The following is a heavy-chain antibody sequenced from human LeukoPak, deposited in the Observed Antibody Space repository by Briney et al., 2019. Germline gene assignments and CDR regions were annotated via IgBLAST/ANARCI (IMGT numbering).Heavy chain of an antibody. V-gene: IGHV3-74*01. CDR3: ASDRSGIPSLFDY. Sequence: GGSLRLSCAASGSTFSSYWMHWVRQAPGKGLVWVSRINSDGSSTSYADSVKGRFTISRDNAKNTLYLQMNSLRAEDTAVYYCASDRSGIPSLFDYWGQGTLVTVSS. D-gene: IGHD2-15*01. J-gene: IGHJ4*02. CDR1: GSTFSSYW. CDR2: INSDGSST.